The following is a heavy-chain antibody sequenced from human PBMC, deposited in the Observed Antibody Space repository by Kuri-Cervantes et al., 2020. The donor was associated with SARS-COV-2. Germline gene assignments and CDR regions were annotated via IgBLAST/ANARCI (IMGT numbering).Heavy chain of an antibody. CDR3: ARDGYSSGWYVRNYYYYYGMDV. CDR2: ISGSGGST. J-gene: IGHJ6*02. CDR1: GFTFSSYA. V-gene: IGHV3-23*01. D-gene: IGHD6-19*01. Sequence: GGSLRLSCAASGFTFSSYAMSWVRQAPGKGLEWVSAISGSGGSTYYADSVKGRFTISRDNSKNTLYLQMNSLRAEDTAVYYCARDGYSSGWYVRNYYYYYGMDVWGQGTTVTVSS.